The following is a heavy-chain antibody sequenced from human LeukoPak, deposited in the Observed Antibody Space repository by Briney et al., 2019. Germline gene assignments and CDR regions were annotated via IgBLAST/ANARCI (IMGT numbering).Heavy chain of an antibody. CDR3: AREGSGRLLRRYYYYMGV. J-gene: IGHJ6*03. CDR2: INPNSGGT. Sequence: ASVKVSCKASGYTFTGYYMHWVRQAPGQGLEWMGWINPNSGGTNYAQKFQGRVTMTRDTSISTAYMELSRLRSDDTAVYYCAREGSGRLLRRYYYYMGVWGKGTTVTVSS. D-gene: IGHD6-25*01. V-gene: IGHV1-2*02. CDR1: GYTFTGYY.